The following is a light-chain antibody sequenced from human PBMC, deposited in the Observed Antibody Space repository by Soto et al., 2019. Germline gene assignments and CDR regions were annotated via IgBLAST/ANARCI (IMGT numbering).Light chain of an antibody. CDR1: QSVSSNY. J-gene: IGKJ5*01. CDR3: QQYGTSPDT. Sequence: EIVLTQSPGTLSLSPGERATLSCRASQSVSSNYLAWHQQKPGQAPRLLIYGASNRATGIPDRFSGSGSGTDFPLTISRLEPEDFAVYYCQQYGTSPDTFGQGTRLEIK. V-gene: IGKV3-20*01. CDR2: GAS.